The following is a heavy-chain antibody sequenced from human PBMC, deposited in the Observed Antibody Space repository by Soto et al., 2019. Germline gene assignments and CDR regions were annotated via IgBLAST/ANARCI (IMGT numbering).Heavy chain of an antibody. CDR1: GGSISNFH. V-gene: IGHV4-59*01. D-gene: IGHD3-16*01. Sequence: QVQLQESGPGLVKPSETLSLICSVSGGSISNFHWSWIRQPPGKGLEWIGYISNSGTTNYSPSLKSRVTISLDTSKNQLSLGLSFVTAADTDVYFCASHQLGMGVDYWGQGILVTVSS. J-gene: IGHJ4*02. CDR3: ASHQLGMGVDY. CDR2: ISNSGTT.